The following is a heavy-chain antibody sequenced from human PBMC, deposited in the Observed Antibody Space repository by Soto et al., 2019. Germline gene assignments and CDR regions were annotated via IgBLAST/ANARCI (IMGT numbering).Heavy chain of an antibody. CDR2: IYYSGST. CDR3: ARAIYGSGYFDY. Sequence: QVQLQESGPGLVKPSETLSLTCTVSGGSISSYYWSWIRQPPGKGLEWIGYIYYSGSTNYNPSLKSRVTISVDTSKNQFSRKLSSVTAADTAVYYCARAIYGSGYFDYWGQGTLVTVSS. D-gene: IGHD3-10*01. CDR1: GGSISSYY. V-gene: IGHV4-59*01. J-gene: IGHJ4*02.